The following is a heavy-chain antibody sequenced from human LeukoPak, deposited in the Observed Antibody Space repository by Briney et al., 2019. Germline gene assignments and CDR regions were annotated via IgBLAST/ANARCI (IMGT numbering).Heavy chain of an antibody. Sequence: LRLSCAASGFTFSSYAMSWIRQHPGKGLEWIGYIHPSGITDYNPSLQSRVTMSLDTSQNQFSLKLTSVTAADTAIYYCARGQDAFKTGYWGQGTLVTVSS. CDR3: ARGQDAFKTGY. CDR2: IHPSGIT. CDR1: GFTFSSYA. D-gene: IGHD5-24*01. V-gene: IGHV4-31*02. J-gene: IGHJ4*02.